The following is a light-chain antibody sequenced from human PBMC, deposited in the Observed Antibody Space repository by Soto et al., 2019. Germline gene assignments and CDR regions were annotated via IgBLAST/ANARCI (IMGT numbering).Light chain of an antibody. J-gene: IGKJ1*01. CDR2: GAF. CDR1: QSVSDN. Sequence: EILMTQSPVTLSVSPGERVTLSCRASQSVSDNLAWYQQKPGQAPSLLIYGAFTWATGVPARFSGAGSGTEFTLTISSLQSEDFALYYCQQYNDWPLTFGQGTKVEI. CDR3: QQYNDWPLT. V-gene: IGKV3-15*01.